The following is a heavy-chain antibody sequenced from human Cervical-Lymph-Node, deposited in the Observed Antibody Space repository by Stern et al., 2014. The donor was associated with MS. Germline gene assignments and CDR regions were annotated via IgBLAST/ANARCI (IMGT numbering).Heavy chain of an antibody. CDR1: GGSISSSSYY. D-gene: IGHD3-22*01. V-gene: IGHV4-39*01. CDR2: IYYSGST. CDR3: ARWAYSSGWYNWFDP. Sequence: QLQLQESGPGLVKPSETLSLTCTVSGGSISSSSYYWGWIRQPPGKGLEWIGSIYYSGSTYYNPSLKSRVTISVETSKNQFSLTLSSVTAADTAVYYCARWAYSSGWYNWFDPWGQGTLVTVSS. J-gene: IGHJ5*02.